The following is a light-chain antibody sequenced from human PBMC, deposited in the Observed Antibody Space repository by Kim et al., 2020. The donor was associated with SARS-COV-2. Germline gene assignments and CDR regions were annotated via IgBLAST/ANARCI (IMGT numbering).Light chain of an antibody. Sequence: DIQMTQSPSSLSASVGDRVTITCRASQDISRYLNWYQPKPGKAPKLLIYTASSLQSGVPSRFTGSGSETDFTLTITSLQPEDFATYYCQQTSSAPRTFGQGTKVDIK. J-gene: IGKJ1*01. CDR3: QQTSSAPRT. CDR2: TAS. CDR1: QDISRY. V-gene: IGKV1-39*01.